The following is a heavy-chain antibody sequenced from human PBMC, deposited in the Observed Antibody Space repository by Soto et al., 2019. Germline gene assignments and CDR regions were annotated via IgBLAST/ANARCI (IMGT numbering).Heavy chain of an antibody. CDR3: ARGIRVRAYYYYGMDV. D-gene: IGHD3-10*01. CDR1: GGSISSYY. J-gene: IGHJ6*02. CDR2: IYTSGST. V-gene: IGHV4-4*07. Sequence: QVQLQESGPGLVKPSETLSLTCTVSGGSISSYYWSWIRQPAGKGLEWIGRIYTSGSTNYNPSLKSRVTMPVDTYKNQFSLNLSSVTAADTAVYYCARGIRVRAYYYYGMDVWGQGTTVTVS.